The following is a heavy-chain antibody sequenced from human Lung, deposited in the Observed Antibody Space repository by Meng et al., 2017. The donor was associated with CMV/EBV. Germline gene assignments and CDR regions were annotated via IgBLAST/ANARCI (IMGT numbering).Heavy chain of an antibody. CDR3: ARGVGESLGWEMGY. J-gene: IGHJ4*02. V-gene: IGHV3-74*01. CDR2: IDNNGRST. CDR1: GFTLRSYW. Sequence: EVQWGESGGGLFQPGGSRRLSCAVSGFTLRSYWMHGVRLAPGKGLEWVSRIDNNGRSTSYADSVKGQFTISRDTAKNTLYLQMNSLRVEDTAVYYCARGVGESLGWEMGYWGQGTLVTVSS. D-gene: IGHD1-26*01.